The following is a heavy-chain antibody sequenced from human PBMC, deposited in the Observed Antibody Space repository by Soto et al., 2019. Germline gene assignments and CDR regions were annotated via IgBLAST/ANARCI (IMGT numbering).Heavy chain of an antibody. Sequence: QVQLVESGGGLVEPGGSLRLSCAASGFRFSDHYMTWIRQAPGKGLEWVSKISGDATTTYYADSVKGRFTISRDNVKNSLYLQMNSLRAEDTALYYCAKDLYSNYGDAFDIWGQGTMVTVSS. CDR1: GFRFSDHY. CDR3: AKDLYSNYGDAFDI. CDR2: ISGDATTT. D-gene: IGHD4-4*01. J-gene: IGHJ3*02. V-gene: IGHV3-11*01.